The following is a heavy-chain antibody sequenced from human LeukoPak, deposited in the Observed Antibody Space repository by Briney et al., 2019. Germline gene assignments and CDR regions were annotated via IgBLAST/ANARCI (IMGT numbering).Heavy chain of an antibody. CDR2: ITSSDSTT. CDR3: AKDGYYDYVWGSYRYPNYFDY. V-gene: IGHV3-23*01. J-gene: IGHJ4*02. D-gene: IGHD3-16*02. CDR1: GFTFSSYG. Sequence: GGSLRLSCAASGFTFSSYGMSWVRQAPGKGLEWLSYITSSDSTTHYADSVKGRFTISRDNSKNTLYLQMNSLRAEDTAVYYCAKDGYYDYVWGSYRYPNYFDYWGQGTLVTVSS.